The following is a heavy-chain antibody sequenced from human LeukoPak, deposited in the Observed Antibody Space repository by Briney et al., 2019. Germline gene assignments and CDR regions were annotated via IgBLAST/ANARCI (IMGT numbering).Heavy chain of an antibody. CDR3: ARVSRRWWFDP. CDR1: GGSFSGYY. D-gene: IGHD6-13*01. J-gene: IGHJ5*02. CDR2: INHSGST. Sequence: SETLSLTCAVYGGSFSGYYWSWIRQPPGKGLEWIGEINHSGSTNYNPSLKSRVTISVDTSKNQFSLKLSSVTAADTAVYYCARVSRRWWFDPWGQGTLVTVSS. V-gene: IGHV4-34*01.